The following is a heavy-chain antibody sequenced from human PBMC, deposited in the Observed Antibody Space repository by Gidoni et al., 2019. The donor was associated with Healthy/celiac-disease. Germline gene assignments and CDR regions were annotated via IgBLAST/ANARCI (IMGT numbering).Heavy chain of an antibody. D-gene: IGHD3-22*01. V-gene: IGHV1-69*06. CDR2: IIPIFGTA. CDR3: ARDDPYYDSSGYAYYYYGMDV. CDR1: GGTFSSYA. Sequence: QVQLVQSGAEVKKPGSSVKVSCKASGGTFSSYAISWVRQAPGQGLEWMGGIIPIFGTANYAQKFQGRVTITADKSTSTAYMELSSLRSEDTAVYYCARDDPYYDSSGYAYYYYGMDVWGQGTTVTVSS. J-gene: IGHJ6*02.